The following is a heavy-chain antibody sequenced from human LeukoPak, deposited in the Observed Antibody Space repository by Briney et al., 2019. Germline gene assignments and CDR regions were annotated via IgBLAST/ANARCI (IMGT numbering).Heavy chain of an antibody. J-gene: IGHJ4*02. Sequence: ASVKVSCKASGYTFTSYDINWVRQATGQGLEWMGWMNPNSGNTGYAQKFQGRVTMTRNTSISTAYMELSSLRSEDTAVYYCARGPHPRPGYSSGWGKRYYFDYGGQGPRVPVSS. CDR2: MNPNSGNT. CDR1: GYTFTSYD. V-gene: IGHV1-8*01. D-gene: IGHD6-19*01. CDR3: ARGPHPRPGYSSGWGKRYYFDY.